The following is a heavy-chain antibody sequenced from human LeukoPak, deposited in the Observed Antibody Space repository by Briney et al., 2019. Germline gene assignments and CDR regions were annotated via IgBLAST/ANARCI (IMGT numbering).Heavy chain of an antibody. CDR3: ARVVPAALYFDY. Sequence: PSQTLSLTCTVSGGSISSGDYYWSWIRQPPGKGLEWIGYIYYSGSTYYNPSLQSRVTISVDTSKNQFSLKLSSVTAADTAVYYCARVVPAALYFDYWGQGTLVTVSS. CDR2: IYYSGST. D-gene: IGHD2-2*01. V-gene: IGHV4-30-4*08. CDR1: GGSISSGDYY. J-gene: IGHJ4*02.